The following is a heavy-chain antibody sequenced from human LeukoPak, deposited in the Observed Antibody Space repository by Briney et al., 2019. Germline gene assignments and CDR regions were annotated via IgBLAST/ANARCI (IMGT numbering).Heavy chain of an antibody. Sequence: SETLSLTCTVSGGSISSYYWSWIRQPAGKELKWIGRLYTSGSTNYNPSLKSRVTMSVDTSKNQFSLKLSSVTAADTAVYYCARHSSSSHYYYYGMDVWGQGTTVTVSS. CDR1: GGSISSYY. CDR2: LYTSGST. V-gene: IGHV4-4*07. D-gene: IGHD6-6*01. J-gene: IGHJ6*02. CDR3: ARHSSSSHYYYYGMDV.